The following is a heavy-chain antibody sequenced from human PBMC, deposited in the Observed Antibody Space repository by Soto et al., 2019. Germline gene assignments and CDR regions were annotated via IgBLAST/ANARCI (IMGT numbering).Heavy chain of an antibody. V-gene: IGHV1-69*06. CDR2: IIPIFGTA. D-gene: IGHD2-8*01. J-gene: IGHJ6*02. Sequence: KVSCKASGGTFSSYAISWVRQAPGQGLEWMGGIIPIFGTANYAQKFQGRVTITADKSTSTAYMELSSLRSEDTAVYYCAGGYIVLMVYAIRRDYYYGMDVWGQGTTVTVSS. CDR1: GGTFSSYA. CDR3: AGGYIVLMVYAIRRDYYYGMDV.